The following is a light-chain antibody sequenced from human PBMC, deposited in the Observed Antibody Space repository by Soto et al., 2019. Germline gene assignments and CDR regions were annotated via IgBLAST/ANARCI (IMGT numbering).Light chain of an antibody. J-gene: IGKJ1*01. CDR1: QSVSSN. CDR2: GAS. Sequence: EKVMTQSTSTLSGSPGERATLSCRASQSVSSNLAWYQQKPGQAPRLLIYGASTRATGIPARFSGSVYGTEFNLTISSLQSEDFAVYYCQQYNNWPPTFGQGAKVDIK. CDR3: QQYNNWPPT. V-gene: IGKV3-15*01.